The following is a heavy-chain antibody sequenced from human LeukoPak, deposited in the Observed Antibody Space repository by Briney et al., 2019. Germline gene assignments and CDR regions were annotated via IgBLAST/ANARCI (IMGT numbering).Heavy chain of an antibody. V-gene: IGHV1-18*01. D-gene: IGHD3-22*01. Sequence: GASVKVSCKASGYTFTSYGISWVRQAPGQGLEWMGWISAYNGNTSYAQKLQGRVTMTTDTSTSTACMELRSLRSDDTAVYYCARDRVFADYYDSSGYYDYWGQGTLVTVSS. CDR1: GYTFTSYG. J-gene: IGHJ4*02. CDR3: ARDRVFADYYDSSGYYDY. CDR2: ISAYNGNT.